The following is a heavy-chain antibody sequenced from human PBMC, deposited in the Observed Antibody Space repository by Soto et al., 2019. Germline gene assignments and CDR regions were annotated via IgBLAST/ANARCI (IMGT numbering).Heavy chain of an antibody. Sequence: SETLSLTCTVSGGSISSYYWSWIRQPPGKGLEWIGYIYYSGSTNYNPSLKSRVTISVDTSKNQFSLKLSSVTAADTAVYYFGRGRNYDFWTGYFDYRGQGTLVTVPS. V-gene: IGHV4-59*12. CDR3: GRGRNYDFWTGYFDY. D-gene: IGHD3-3*01. CDR2: IYYSGST. J-gene: IGHJ4*02. CDR1: GGSISSYY.